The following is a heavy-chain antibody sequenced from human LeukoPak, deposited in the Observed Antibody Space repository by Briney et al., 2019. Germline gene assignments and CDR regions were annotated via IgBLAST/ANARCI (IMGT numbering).Heavy chain of an antibody. J-gene: IGHJ4*02. CDR3: RTFNH. CDR1: GFTFSEYY. Sequence: GGSLRLSCSVSGFTFSEYYMHWVRQAPGRGLEYVSAINSNGDNTYYADSVKGRFTISRDNFKNTLYLQMSSLRVEDTAVYYCRTFNHWGQGILVTVSS. CDR2: INSNGDNT. V-gene: IGHV3-64D*06. D-gene: IGHD3/OR15-3a*01.